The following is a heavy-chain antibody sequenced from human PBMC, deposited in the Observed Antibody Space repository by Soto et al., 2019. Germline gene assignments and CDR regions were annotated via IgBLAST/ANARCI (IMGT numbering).Heavy chain of an antibody. CDR1: GFTVSSNY. V-gene: IGHV3-53*01. D-gene: IGHD3-9*01. J-gene: IGHJ4*02. CDR3: ARAFDSLVPTAY. Sequence: GGSLRLSCAASGFTVSSNYMSWVRQAPGKGLEWVSVIYSGGSTYYADSVKGRFTISRDSAKSTLYLQMNSLRAEDTGVYYCARAFDSLVPTAYWGQGTLVTVSS. CDR2: IYSGGST.